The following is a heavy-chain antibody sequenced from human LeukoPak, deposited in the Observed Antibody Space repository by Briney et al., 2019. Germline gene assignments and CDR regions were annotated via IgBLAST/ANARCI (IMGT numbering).Heavy chain of an antibody. J-gene: IGHJ4*02. D-gene: IGHD4-17*01. CDR3: AKTRYGDYFFDY. CDR2: ISGSGGST. V-gene: IGHV3-23*01. Sequence: GGSLRLSCAASGFTFSSYATSWVRQAPGKGLEWVSAISGSGGSTYYADSVKGRFTISRDNSKNTLYLQMNSLRAEDTAVYYCAKTRYGDYFFDYWGQGTLVTVSS. CDR1: GFTFSSYA.